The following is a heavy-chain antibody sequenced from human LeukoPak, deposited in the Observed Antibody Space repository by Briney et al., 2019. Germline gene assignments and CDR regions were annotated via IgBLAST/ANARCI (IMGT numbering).Heavy chain of an antibody. CDR2: INPNSGGT. D-gene: IGHD3-22*01. CDR1: GYTFTGYY. V-gene: IGHV1-2*02. J-gene: IGHJ4*02. CDR3: ASRSYYYDSSGYQXDY. Sequence: GASVKVSCKASGYTFTGYYMHWVRQAPGQGLEWMGWINPNSGGTNYAQKFQGRVTMTRDTSISTAYMELSRLRSDDTAVYYCASRSYYYDSSGYQXDYXGQGTXVTVSS.